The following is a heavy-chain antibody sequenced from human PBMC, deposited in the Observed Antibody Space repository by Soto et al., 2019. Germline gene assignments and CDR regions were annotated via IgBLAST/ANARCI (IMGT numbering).Heavy chain of an antibody. CDR2: IWHDGNNK. CDR3: ASDLVGASDSYGLDV. J-gene: IGHJ6*02. Sequence: GSLRLSCAASGFTFSNYGMHWVRQAPGKGLEWVAIIWHDGNNKYYADSVRGRFIISRDNSKSRLYLQMNSLRAEDTAVYYCASDLVGASDSYGLDVWGQGTTVTVS. V-gene: IGHV3-33*01. CDR1: GFTFSNYG. D-gene: IGHD1-26*01.